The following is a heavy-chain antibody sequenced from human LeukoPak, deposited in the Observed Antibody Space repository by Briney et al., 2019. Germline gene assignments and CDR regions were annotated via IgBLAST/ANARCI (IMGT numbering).Heavy chain of an antibody. V-gene: IGHV1-69*13. CDR2: IIPIFGTA. Sequence: ASVTVSCTASGGTFSSYAISWVRQAPGQGLEWMGGIIPIFGTANYAQKFQGRVTITADESTSTAYMELSSLRSEDTAVYYCARVLSSSWYGENYFDYWGQGTLVTVSS. CDR3: ARVLSSSWYGENYFDY. CDR1: GGTFSSYA. J-gene: IGHJ4*02. D-gene: IGHD6-13*01.